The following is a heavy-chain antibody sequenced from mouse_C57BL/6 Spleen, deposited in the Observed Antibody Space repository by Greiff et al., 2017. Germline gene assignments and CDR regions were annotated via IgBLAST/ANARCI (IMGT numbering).Heavy chain of an antibody. Sequence: VQLQQSGAELVKPGASVKLSCKASGYTFTSYWMHWVKQRPGQGLEWIGMIHPNSGSTNYNEKFKSKATLTVDKSSSTAYMQLSSLTSEDSAVYDCARGGGSSYWYFDVWGTGTTVTVSS. CDR3: ARGGGSSYWYFDV. J-gene: IGHJ1*03. CDR2: IHPNSGST. CDR1: GYTFTSYW. D-gene: IGHD1-1*01. V-gene: IGHV1-64*01.